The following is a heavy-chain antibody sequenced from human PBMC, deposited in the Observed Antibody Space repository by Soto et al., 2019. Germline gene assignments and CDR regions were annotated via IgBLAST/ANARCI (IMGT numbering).Heavy chain of an antibody. D-gene: IGHD3-10*01. CDR2: ISVGGGVST. Sequence: GGSLRLSCAASGFTFSSYAMTWVRQAPGKGLEWVSGISVGGGVSTYYADSVKGRFTISRDNSMNTLYLQMNRLRAEDTAVYYCAKDAISMVRGVNNWFDPWGQGTLVTVSS. CDR1: GFTFSSYA. V-gene: IGHV3-23*01. CDR3: AKDAISMVRGVNNWFDP. J-gene: IGHJ5*02.